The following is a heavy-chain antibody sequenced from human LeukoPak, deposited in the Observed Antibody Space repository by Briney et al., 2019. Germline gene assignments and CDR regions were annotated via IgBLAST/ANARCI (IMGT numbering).Heavy chain of an antibody. CDR3: ARDVAYSAFDY. D-gene: IGHD2-21*01. V-gene: IGHV3-21*01. CDR2: INSTSSYI. Sequence: GGSLRLSCAASGFTFSSYTMNWVRQAPGKGLEWVSSINSTSSYIYYADSVQGRFTISRDNSKNSFYLQMSSLRAEDTGVFYCARDVAYSAFDYWGQGTLVTVSS. CDR1: GFTFSSYT. J-gene: IGHJ4*02.